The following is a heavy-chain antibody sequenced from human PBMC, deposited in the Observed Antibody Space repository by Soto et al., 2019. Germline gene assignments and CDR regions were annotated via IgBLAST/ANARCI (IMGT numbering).Heavy chain of an antibody. Sequence: SETLSLTCPVSGDSISSSSFYWGWIRQPPGKGLEWIGSIYYSGSTYYNPSLKSRVTISVDTSKNQFSLTLSSVTAADTAVYYCARHSKRSYYYYMDVWGKGTTVTVSS. CDR2: IYYSGST. D-gene: IGHD6-13*01. CDR3: ARHSKRSYYYYMDV. J-gene: IGHJ6*03. V-gene: IGHV4-39*01. CDR1: GDSISSSSFY.